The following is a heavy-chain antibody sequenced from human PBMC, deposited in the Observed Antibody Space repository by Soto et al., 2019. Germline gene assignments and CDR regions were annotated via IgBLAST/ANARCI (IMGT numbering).Heavy chain of an antibody. CDR1: GFTFSSYY. CDR3: ARDSHFSTWYGH. J-gene: IGHJ5*02. V-gene: IGHV3-7*01. D-gene: IGHD6-13*01. CDR2: IKQDGREQ. Sequence: DVQLVESGGGLVQPGGSLTLSCEASGFTFSSYYMTWVRQAPGKGLEWVANIKQDGREQNYVDSVKGRFTISRDNAKNALYLQMNSLRGEDTAVYFCARDSHFSTWYGHWGQGTLVTVSS.